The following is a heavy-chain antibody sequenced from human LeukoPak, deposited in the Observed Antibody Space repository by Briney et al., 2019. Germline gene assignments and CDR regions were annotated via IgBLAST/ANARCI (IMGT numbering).Heavy chain of an antibody. Sequence: SVKVSCKASGGTFSSYAISWVRQAPGQGLEWMGRIIPIFGTANYAQKFQGRVTITSDESTSTAYMELSSLRSEDTAVYYCARGHYYGSGSYYNVFDMDVWGKGTTVTVSS. D-gene: IGHD3-10*01. V-gene: IGHV1-69*15. CDR2: IIPIFGTA. CDR3: ARGHYYGSGSYYNVFDMDV. J-gene: IGHJ6*03. CDR1: GGTFSSYA.